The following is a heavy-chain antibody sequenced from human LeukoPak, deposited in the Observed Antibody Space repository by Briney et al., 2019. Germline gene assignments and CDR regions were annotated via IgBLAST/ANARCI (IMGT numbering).Heavy chain of an antibody. Sequence: PGGSLRLSCAASGFTFSTYWMHWVRQAPGKGLVWVSRIKSDGSTTTYADFGKGRFTVSRDNAKNTLYLQMSRPRAEDTAMYFSARVGGRGSIGGDCWGQGTLVTVSS. V-gene: IGHV3-74*03. D-gene: IGHD3-10*01. J-gene: IGHJ4*02. CDR2: IKSDGSTT. CDR3: ARVGGRGSIGGDC. CDR1: GFTFSTYW.